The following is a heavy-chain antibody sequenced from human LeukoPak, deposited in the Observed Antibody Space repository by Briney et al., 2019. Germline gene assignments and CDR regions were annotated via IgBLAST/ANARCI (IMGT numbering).Heavy chain of an antibody. CDR2: IYYSGST. V-gene: IGHV4-39*01. Sequence: SETLSLTCTVSGGSISISSYYWAWIRQPPGKGLEWIASIYYSGSTHYNPSLKSRVTISGDTSKNQFSLRLSSVTAADTAVYYCAKIPQVATVTVPYFDHWGQGTLVTVSS. CDR3: AKIPQVATVTVPYFDH. J-gene: IGHJ4*02. D-gene: IGHD2-21*01. CDR1: GGSISISSYY.